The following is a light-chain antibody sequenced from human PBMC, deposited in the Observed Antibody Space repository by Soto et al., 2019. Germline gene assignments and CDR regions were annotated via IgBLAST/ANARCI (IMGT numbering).Light chain of an antibody. CDR2: KAS. J-gene: IGKJ4*01. V-gene: IGKV1-5*03. CDR3: LQYNSYPFT. Sequence: DIQMTQSPATLSASVGDRVTVPCRASQSISTLLAWYQQKPGKAPKLLIDKASNLESGVPSRFSGSGSGAEFTLTISSLQPDDFATYYCLQYNSYPFTFGGGTKVDI. CDR1: QSISTL.